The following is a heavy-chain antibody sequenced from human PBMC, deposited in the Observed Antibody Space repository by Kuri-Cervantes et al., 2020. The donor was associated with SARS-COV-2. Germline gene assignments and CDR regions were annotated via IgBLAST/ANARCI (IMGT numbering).Heavy chain of an antibody. J-gene: IGHJ6*03. CDR2: ISAYNGNT. Sequence: ASVKVSCKASGYTFTSYGISWVRQAPGQGLEWMGWISAYNGNTNYAQKLQGRVTMTTDTSTSTAYMELRSLRSDDTAVYYCARSWLEWLNYYYYYYMDVWGKGTTVTVSS. V-gene: IGHV1-18*01. CDR3: ARSWLEWLNYYYYYYMDV. CDR1: GYTFTSYG. D-gene: IGHD3-3*01.